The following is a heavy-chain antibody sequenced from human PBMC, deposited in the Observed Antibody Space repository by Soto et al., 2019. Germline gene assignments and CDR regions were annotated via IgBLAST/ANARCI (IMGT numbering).Heavy chain of an antibody. CDR3: ARGDIVATITYYYYGMDV. J-gene: IGHJ6*02. D-gene: IGHD5-12*01. Sequence: GASVKVSCKASGGTFSSYAISWVRQAPGQGLEWMGGIIPIFSTANYAQKFQGRVTITADGSTSTAYMELSSLRSEDTAVYYCARGDIVATITYYYYGMDVWGQGTTVTVSS. V-gene: IGHV1-69*13. CDR1: GGTFSSYA. CDR2: IIPIFSTA.